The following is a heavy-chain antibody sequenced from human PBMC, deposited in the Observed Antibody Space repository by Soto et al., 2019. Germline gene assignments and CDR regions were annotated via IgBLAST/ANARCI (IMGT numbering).Heavy chain of an antibody. J-gene: IGHJ6*03. CDR3: ARQARFLDWPDYYLDV. CDR2: IWNDGVNK. V-gene: IGHV3-33*01. D-gene: IGHD3-3*01. Sequence: VQLVESGGGVVQPGRSLRLSCAASGFAFSNYAIHWVRQAPGKGLEWVAVIWNDGVNKYYLDSVKGRFTISRDYSMDTSYLQMSSLRAEDTAVYYCARQARFLDWPDYYLDVWGKGTTVTVSS. CDR1: GFAFSNYA.